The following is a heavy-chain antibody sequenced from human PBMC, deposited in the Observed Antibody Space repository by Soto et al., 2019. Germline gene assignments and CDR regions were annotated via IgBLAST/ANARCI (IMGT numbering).Heavy chain of an antibody. CDR1: GFTVSSNY. CDR3: ARGRDCGGDCPNWFDP. V-gene: IGHV3-53*04. J-gene: IGHJ5*02. Sequence: EVQLVESGGGLVQPGGSLRLSCAASGFTVSSNYMSWVRQAPGKGLERVSVIYSGGSTYYADSVKGRFTISRHNSKNTLYLQMNSLRAEDTAVYYCARGRDCGGDCPNWFDPWGQGTLVTVSS. D-gene: IGHD2-21*02. CDR2: IYSGGST.